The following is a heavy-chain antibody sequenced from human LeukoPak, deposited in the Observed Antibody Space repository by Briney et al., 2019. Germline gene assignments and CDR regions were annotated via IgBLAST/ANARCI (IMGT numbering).Heavy chain of an antibody. J-gene: IGHJ4*02. V-gene: IGHV3-23*01. D-gene: IGHD3-22*01. CDR2: ISGSGGST. CDR3: ARRAGDYSHPYDY. Sequence: AGGSLRLSCAASGFTFSSYSMNWVRQAPGKGLEWVSAISGSGGSTYYADSVKGRFTISRDNSKNTLYLQMNSLRAEDTAVCYCARRAGDYSHPYDYWGQGTLVTVSS. CDR1: GFTFSSYS.